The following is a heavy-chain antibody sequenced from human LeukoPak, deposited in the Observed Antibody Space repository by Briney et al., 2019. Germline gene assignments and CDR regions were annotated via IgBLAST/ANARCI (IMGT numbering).Heavy chain of an antibody. CDR3: ARDQHIAVAGPYGMDV. Sequence: GGSLRLSCAASGFTFSGYSMNRVRQAPGKGLEWVSSISSSSSYIYYADSVKGRFTISRDNAKNSLYLQMNSLRAEDTAVYYCARDQHIAVAGPYGMDVWGQGTTVTVSS. D-gene: IGHD6-19*01. CDR1: GFTFSGYS. V-gene: IGHV3-21*01. J-gene: IGHJ6*02. CDR2: ISSSSSYI.